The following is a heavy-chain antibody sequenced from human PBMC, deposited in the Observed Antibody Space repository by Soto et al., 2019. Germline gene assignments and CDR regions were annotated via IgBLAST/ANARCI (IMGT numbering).Heavy chain of an antibody. V-gene: IGHV1-18*01. Sequence: ASVKVSCKASGYTFTSYGISWVRQAPGQGLEWMGWISAYNGNTNYAQKLQGRVTMTTDTSTSTAYMELRSLRSDDTAVYYCARGEYVRGVIQSNLNFDYWGQGTLVTVSS. CDR1: GYTFTSYG. D-gene: IGHD3-10*01. CDR2: ISAYNGNT. J-gene: IGHJ4*02. CDR3: ARGEYVRGVIQSNLNFDY.